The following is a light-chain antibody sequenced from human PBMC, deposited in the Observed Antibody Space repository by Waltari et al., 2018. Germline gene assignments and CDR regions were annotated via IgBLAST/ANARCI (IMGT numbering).Light chain of an antibody. CDR3: YSSDSTGLRV. J-gene: IGLJ1*01. Sequence: SYELTQPPSVSVSPGQTARITCSGHELPRKYAYWFQQKSGQAPRLVIYEDTKRPSGIPERFSGSSSGTVATLTITGAQADDEADYYCYSSDSTGLRVFGGGTTVVVL. CDR2: EDT. V-gene: IGLV3-10*01. CDR1: ELPRKY.